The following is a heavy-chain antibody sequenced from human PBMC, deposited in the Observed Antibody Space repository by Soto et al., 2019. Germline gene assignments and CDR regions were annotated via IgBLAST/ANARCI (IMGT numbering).Heavy chain of an antibody. V-gene: IGHV1-69*01. Sequence: QVQLVQSGAEVKKPGSSVKVSCKASGGTFSSYAISWVRQAPGQGLEWMGGIIPIFGTANYAQKFQGRVTITADESTSTAYMELSSLRSEDTAVYYCAGRVDTAMVSYYYYGMDVWGQGTTVTVSS. D-gene: IGHD5-18*01. J-gene: IGHJ6*02. CDR2: IIPIFGTA. CDR3: AGRVDTAMVSYYYYGMDV. CDR1: GGTFSSYA.